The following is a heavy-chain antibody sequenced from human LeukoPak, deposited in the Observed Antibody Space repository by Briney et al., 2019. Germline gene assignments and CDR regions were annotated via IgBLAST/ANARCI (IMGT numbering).Heavy chain of an antibody. D-gene: IGHD1-26*01. CDR2: IYYSGGT. CDR1: GGSLSSGDYY. Sequence: SQTLSLTCTVSGGSLSSGDYYWSWIRQPPGKGLEWIGYIYYSGGTYYNPSLKSRVTISVDTSKNQFSLKLSSVTAADTAVYYCARSGSYPVGFDPWGQGTLVTVSS. J-gene: IGHJ5*02. V-gene: IGHV4-30-4*01. CDR3: ARSGSYPVGFDP.